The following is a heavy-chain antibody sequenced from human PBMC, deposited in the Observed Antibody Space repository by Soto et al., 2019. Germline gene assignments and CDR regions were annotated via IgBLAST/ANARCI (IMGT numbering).Heavy chain of an antibody. CDR1: GSIFSDFG. Sequence: QVNLVESGGGVVQLGRPLRLPCEGSGSIFSDFGINWVRQAPGKGLGWVAVISYDGNNKYYAQSVKGRFTISRDNSKNTLFLNMDSLRPEDTAVYHCVKGDLDTAVVNSPDAFDFWGPGTMVTVS. CDR2: ISYDGNNK. D-gene: IGHD5-18*01. CDR3: VKGDLDTAVVNSPDAFDF. V-gene: IGHV3-30*18. J-gene: IGHJ3*01.